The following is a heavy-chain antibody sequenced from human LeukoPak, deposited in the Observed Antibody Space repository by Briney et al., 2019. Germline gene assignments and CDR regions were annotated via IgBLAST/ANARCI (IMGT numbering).Heavy chain of an antibody. V-gene: IGHV3-48*03. CDR3: ARDSADYGGNPGFDY. CDR1: GFTFSSYE. Sequence: PGGPLRLSCAASGFTFSSYEMNWVRQAPEKGLEWVSYISSSGSTIYYADSVKGRFTISRDNSKDTLYLQMNSLRAEDTAVYYCARDSADYGGNPGFDYWGQGTLVTVSS. CDR2: ISSSGSTI. J-gene: IGHJ4*02. D-gene: IGHD4-23*01.